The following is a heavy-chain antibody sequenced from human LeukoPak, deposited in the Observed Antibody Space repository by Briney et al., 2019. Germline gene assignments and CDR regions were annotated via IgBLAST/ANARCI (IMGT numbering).Heavy chain of an antibody. V-gene: IGHV4-59*01. J-gene: IGHJ4*02. CDR3: ARVGSSGWWDLDY. D-gene: IGHD6-19*01. CDR1: GGSISSYY. CDR2: IYYSGST. Sequence: PSETLSLTCTVSGGSISSYYWSWIRQPPGKGLEWIGYIYYSGSTNYNPSLKSRVTISVEMSKNQFSLKLSSVTAADTAVYYCARVGSSGWWDLDYWGQGALVPVSS.